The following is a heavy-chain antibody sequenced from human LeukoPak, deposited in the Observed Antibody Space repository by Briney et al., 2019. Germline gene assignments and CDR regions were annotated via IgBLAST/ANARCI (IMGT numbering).Heavy chain of an antibody. CDR1: GYTFTGYY. D-gene: IGHD3-22*01. V-gene: IGHV1-2*02. CDR2: INPISGGT. CDR3: ARGDDSSGYYSYYYYYYMDV. J-gene: IGHJ6*03. Sequence: ASVKVSCKASGYTFTGYYMHWVRQAPGQGLEWMGWINPISGGTNYAQKFQGRVTMTRDTSISTAYMELSRLRSDDTAVYYCARGDDSSGYYSYYYYYYMDVWGKGTTDTVSS.